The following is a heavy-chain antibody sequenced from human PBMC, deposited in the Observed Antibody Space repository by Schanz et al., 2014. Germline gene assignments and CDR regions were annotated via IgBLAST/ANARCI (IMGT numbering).Heavy chain of an antibody. D-gene: IGHD6-13*01. CDR3: AKSQGSSFDS. J-gene: IGHJ4*02. Sequence: EVHLLESGGGLVPPGGSLRLSCAASGFNFSDYAMCWVRQAPGKGLEWVSAISGGGGTTYYTDPVKGRFTISRDNSKSTLYLQMNSLRAEDTAVYYCAKSQGSSFDSWGQGTLVTVSS. CDR1: GFNFSDYA. CDR2: ISGGGGTT. V-gene: IGHV3-23*01.